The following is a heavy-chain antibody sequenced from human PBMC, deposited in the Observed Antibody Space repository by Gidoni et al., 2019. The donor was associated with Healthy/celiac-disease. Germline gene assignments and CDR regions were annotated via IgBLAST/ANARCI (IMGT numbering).Heavy chain of an antibody. V-gene: IGHV4-39*01. CDR2: IYYSGST. Sequence: QLQLQESGPGLVKPSETLSLTCTVSGGSISSSRYYWGWIRQPPGKGLEWIGSIYYSGSTYYNPSLKSRVTISVDTSKNQFSLKLSSVTAADTAVYYCARLGAVAAGYWGQGTLVTVSS. CDR3: ARLGAVAAGY. J-gene: IGHJ4*02. CDR1: GGSISSSRYY. D-gene: IGHD6-19*01.